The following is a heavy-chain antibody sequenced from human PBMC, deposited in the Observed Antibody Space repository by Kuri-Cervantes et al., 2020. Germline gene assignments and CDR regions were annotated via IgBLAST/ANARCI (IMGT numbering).Heavy chain of an antibody. V-gene: IGHV4-59*01. Sequence: GSLRLSCSVSGDSIINNYWTWVRQPPGKGLECIGNISYTGSTTYNPSLKSRVTMSIDTSKNQFSLKLTSVTAADTAVYYCARSGYVFLVFDYWGQGTLVTVSS. D-gene: IGHD5-12*01. CDR3: ARSGYVFLVFDY. CDR2: ISYTGST. J-gene: IGHJ4*02. CDR1: GDSIINNY.